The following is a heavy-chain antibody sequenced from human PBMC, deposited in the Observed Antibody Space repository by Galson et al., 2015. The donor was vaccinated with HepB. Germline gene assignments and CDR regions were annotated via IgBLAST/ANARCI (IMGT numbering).Heavy chain of an antibody. CDR2: ISYDGSNK. CDR1: GFTFSSYA. CDR3: ATTIFGVVIGDRYFDY. J-gene: IGHJ4*02. Sequence: SLRLSCAASGFTFSSYAMHWVRQAPGKGLEWVAVISYDGSNKYYADSVKGRFTISRDNSKNTLYLQMNSLRAEDTAVYYCATTIFGVVIGDRYFDYWGQGTLVTVSS. V-gene: IGHV3-30-3*01. D-gene: IGHD3-3*01.